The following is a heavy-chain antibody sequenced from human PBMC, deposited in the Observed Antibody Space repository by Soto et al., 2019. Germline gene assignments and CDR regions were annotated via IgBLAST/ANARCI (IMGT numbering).Heavy chain of an antibody. CDR1: ESTFMNYD. CDR2: MNPNSGNT. Sequence: ASVKVSFKASESTFMNYDISWLRQATGQGLEWMGWMNPNSGNTGYALKFQGRVSMTRNTSIYTVYLELSSLASDDTAVYYCVRMASSGTLNWFDPWGQGTLVTVSS. CDR3: VRMASSGTLNWFDP. D-gene: IGHD1-1*01. J-gene: IGHJ5*02. V-gene: IGHV1-8*01.